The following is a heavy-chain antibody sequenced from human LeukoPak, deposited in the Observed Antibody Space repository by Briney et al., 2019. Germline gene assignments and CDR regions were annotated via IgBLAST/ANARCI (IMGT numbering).Heavy chain of an antibody. Sequence: SETLSLTCAVYGGSFSGYYWSWIRQPPGKGLEWIGEINHSGSTNYNPSLKSRVTISVDTSKNQFSLKLSSVTAADTAVYYCARGRRRSYFDYWGQGTLVTVSS. J-gene: IGHJ4*02. CDR2: INHSGST. V-gene: IGHV4-34*01. CDR3: ARGRRRSYFDY. CDR1: GGSFSGYY.